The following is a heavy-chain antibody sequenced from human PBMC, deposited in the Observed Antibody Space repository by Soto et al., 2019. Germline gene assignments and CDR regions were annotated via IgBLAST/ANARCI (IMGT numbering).Heavy chain of an antibody. J-gene: IGHJ4*02. D-gene: IGHD2-15*01. CDR2: INPSGGST. Sequence: ASVKVSCKASGYTFTSYYMHWVRQAPGQGLEWMGIINPSGGSTSYAQKFQGRVTMTRDTSTSTVYMELSSLRSEDTAVYYCARGYCSGGSCYHFDYWGQGTLVTVSS. CDR3: ARGYCSGGSCYHFDY. V-gene: IGHV1-46*01. CDR1: GYTFTSYY.